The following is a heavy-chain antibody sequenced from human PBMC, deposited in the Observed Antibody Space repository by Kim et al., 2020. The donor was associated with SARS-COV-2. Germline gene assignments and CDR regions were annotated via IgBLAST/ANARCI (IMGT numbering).Heavy chain of an antibody. Sequence: GGSLRLSCAASGFTFSNAWMSWVRQAPGKGLEWVGRIKSKTDGGTTDYAAPVKGRFTISRDDSKNTLYLQMNSLKTEDTAVYYCTTDQTTYYDYIWGSYRNDAFDIWGQGTMVTVSS. CDR3: TTDQTTYYDYIWGSYRNDAFDI. V-gene: IGHV3-15*01. D-gene: IGHD3-16*02. J-gene: IGHJ3*02. CDR1: GFTFSNAW. CDR2: IKSKTDGGTT.